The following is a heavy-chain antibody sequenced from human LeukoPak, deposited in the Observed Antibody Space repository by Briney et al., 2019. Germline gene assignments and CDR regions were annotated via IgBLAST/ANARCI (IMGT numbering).Heavy chain of an antibody. Sequence: PGGSLRLSCAASGFTFRDHYMSWIRQAPGKGLDWGSYINYSGNTIYYADSVKGRFTISRDNAKNSLYLQMNSLRAEDTAIYYCARVTVGSGYAFDYWGQGTLVTVSS. D-gene: IGHD3-22*01. CDR3: ARVTVGSGYAFDY. V-gene: IGHV3-11*04. CDR2: INYSGNTI. CDR1: GFTFRDHY. J-gene: IGHJ4*02.